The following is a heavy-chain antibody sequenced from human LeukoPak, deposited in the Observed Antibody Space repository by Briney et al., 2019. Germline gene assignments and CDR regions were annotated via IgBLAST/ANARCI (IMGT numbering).Heavy chain of an antibody. D-gene: IGHD3-9*01. Sequence: SETLSLTCTVSGGSISSYYWSWIRQPPGKGLEWIGYIYYSGSTNYNPSLKSRVTISVDTSKNQFSLKLSSVTAADTAVYYCARILTGYHDAFDIWGQGTMVTVSS. CDR3: ARILTGYHDAFDI. CDR2: IYYSGST. V-gene: IGHV4-59*01. J-gene: IGHJ3*02. CDR1: GGSISSYY.